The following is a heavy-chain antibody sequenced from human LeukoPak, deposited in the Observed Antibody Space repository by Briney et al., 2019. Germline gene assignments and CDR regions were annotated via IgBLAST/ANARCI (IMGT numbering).Heavy chain of an antibody. V-gene: IGHV3-30*18. CDR2: ISYDGSNK. J-gene: IGHJ6*02. CDR1: GFTFSSYG. CDR3: AKYGMDV. Sequence: GGSLRLSCAASGFTFSSYGMHWVRQAPGKGLERVAVISYDGSNKYYADSVKGRFTISRDNSKNTLYLQMNSLRAEDTAVYYCAKYGMDVWGQGTTVTVSS.